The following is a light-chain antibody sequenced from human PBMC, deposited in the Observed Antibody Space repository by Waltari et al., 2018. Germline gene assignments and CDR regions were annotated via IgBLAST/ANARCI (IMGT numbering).Light chain of an antibody. Sequence: XELTQXPSXXXSPGQXXSITCSGXKLGDKYACWYQXKPGQSPVLVIYQDSKRPSGXXXXFXXSNSXXTATLTXXXTQAMDEAXXXCQAXDXXXVVFGXGXKLTVL. CDR3: QAXDXXXVV. J-gene: IGLJ2*01. CDR1: KLGDKY. V-gene: IGLV3-1*01. CDR2: QDS.